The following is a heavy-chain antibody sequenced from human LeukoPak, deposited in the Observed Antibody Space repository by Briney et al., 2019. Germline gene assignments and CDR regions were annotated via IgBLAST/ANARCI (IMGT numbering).Heavy chain of an antibody. CDR2: ISSSGDST. CDR1: GFTFSNYA. J-gene: IGHJ4*02. Sequence: GGSLRLSCAASGFTFSNYAMGWVRQAPGKGLEWVSSISSSGDSTFYADSVKGRFTISRDTSKNTLSLQMNSLRDDDTAVYHCARDPWGIGPAFDYWGRGTLVTVSS. CDR3: ARDPWGIGPAFDY. D-gene: IGHD1-26*01. V-gene: IGHV3-23*01.